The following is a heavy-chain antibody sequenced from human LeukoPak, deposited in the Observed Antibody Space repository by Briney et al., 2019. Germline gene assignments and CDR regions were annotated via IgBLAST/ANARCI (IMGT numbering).Heavy chain of an antibody. J-gene: IGHJ4*02. Sequence: GGSLRLPCAASGFTFSSYAMSWVRQAPGKGLEWVSAISGSGGSTYYADSVKGRFTISRDNSKNTLYLQMNSLRAEDTAVYYCAKVGFIGVPAARFDYWGQGTLVTVSS. V-gene: IGHV3-23*01. CDR1: GFTFSSYA. CDR3: AKVGFIGVPAARFDY. CDR2: ISGSGGST. D-gene: IGHD2-2*01.